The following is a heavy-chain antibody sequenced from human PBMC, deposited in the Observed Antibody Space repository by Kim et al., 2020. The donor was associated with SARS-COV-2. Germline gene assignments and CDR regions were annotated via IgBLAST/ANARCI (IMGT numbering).Heavy chain of an antibody. V-gene: IGHV3-23*03. Sequence: GGSLRLSCAASGFSFNSFVMGWVRQSPGTGLAWVALINSRGNTTYYADSVQGRFTISRDNSKNTLFLQMGSLRADDAAVYYCAKDAGEGRGYFDGWGQGTLVSLSS. J-gene: IGHJ4*03. D-gene: IGHD4-17*01. CDR3: AKDAGEGRGYFDG. CDR1: GFSFNSFV. CDR2: INSRGNTT.